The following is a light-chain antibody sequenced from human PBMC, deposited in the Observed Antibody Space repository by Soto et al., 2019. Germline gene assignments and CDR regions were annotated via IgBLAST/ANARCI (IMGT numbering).Light chain of an antibody. CDR3: MLYMGSVFWV. Sequence: QTVVTQEPSFSESPGGTVTLTCGLSSGSVSTSYYPSWHQQTPGQAPRTLIYNTDTRSSGVPDRFSGSILGNKAALTITGAQADDESEYYCMLYMGSVFWVFGGGTKLTVL. J-gene: IGLJ3*02. V-gene: IGLV8-61*01. CDR1: SGSVSTSYY. CDR2: NTD.